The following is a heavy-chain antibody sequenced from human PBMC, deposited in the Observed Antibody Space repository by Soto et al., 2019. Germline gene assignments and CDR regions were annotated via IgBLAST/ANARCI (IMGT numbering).Heavy chain of an antibody. D-gene: IGHD2-15*01. V-gene: IGHV3-7*01. CDR3: ASPVGVVAATPSHNTDY. CDR1: GLTFSNYD. CDR2: IKEDGSEK. J-gene: IGHJ4*02. Sequence: GGSVRLSCAASGLTFSNYDMSWVRQTPGKGLEWVANIKEDGSEKHYVDSVKGRFTISRDNAKNSLYLQMNSLRAEDTAVYYCASPVGVVAATPSHNTDYWGQGTLVTVSS.